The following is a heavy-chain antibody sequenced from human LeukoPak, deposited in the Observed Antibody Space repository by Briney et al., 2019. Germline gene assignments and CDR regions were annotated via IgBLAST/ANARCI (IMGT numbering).Heavy chain of an antibody. D-gene: IGHD3-16*02. CDR2: ISYDGSNK. V-gene: IGHV3-30*18. CDR3: AKLDYVWGSYRYDY. CDR1: GFTFSSYG. Sequence: GGSLRLSCAGSGFTFSSYGMHWVRQAPGKGLEWVAVISYDGSNKYYADSVKGRFTISRDNSKNTLYLQMNSLRAEDTAVYYCAKLDYVWGSYRYDYWGQGTLVTVSS. J-gene: IGHJ4*02.